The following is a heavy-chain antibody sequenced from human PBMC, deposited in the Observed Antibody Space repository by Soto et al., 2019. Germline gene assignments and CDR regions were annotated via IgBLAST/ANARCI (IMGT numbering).Heavy chain of an antibody. CDR3: AKFYCSSTSCQMFDY. V-gene: IGHV3-23*01. J-gene: IGHJ4*02. CDR1: GFTFSSYA. Sequence: PGGSLRLSCAASGFTFSSYAMSWVRQAPGKGLEWVSAISGGGGNTYYADSVKGRFTISRDNSKNTLFLQMNSLRAEDTAVYYCAKFYCSSTSCQMFDYWGQGTLVTVSS. CDR2: ISGGGGNT. D-gene: IGHD2-2*01.